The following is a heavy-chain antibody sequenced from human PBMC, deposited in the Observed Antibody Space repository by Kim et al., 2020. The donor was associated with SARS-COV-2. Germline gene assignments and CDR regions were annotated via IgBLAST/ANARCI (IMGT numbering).Heavy chain of an antibody. D-gene: IGHD4-17*01. CDR1: GFTFSSYG. V-gene: IGHV3-33*01. CDR3: ASIPSHDYGDYGYFDY. J-gene: IGHJ4*02. CDR2: IWYDGSNK. Sequence: GGSLRLSCAASGFTFSSYGMHWVRQAPGKGLEWVAVIWYDGSNKYYADSVKGRFTISRDNSKNTLYLQMNSLRAEDTAVYYCASIPSHDYGDYGYFDYWGQGTLVTVSS.